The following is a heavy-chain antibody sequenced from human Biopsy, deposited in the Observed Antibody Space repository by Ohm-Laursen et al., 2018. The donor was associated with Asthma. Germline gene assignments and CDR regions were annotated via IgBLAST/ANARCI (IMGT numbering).Heavy chain of an antibody. J-gene: IGHJ4*02. CDR2: IYSSGDT. CDR3: ARVTRITIFGVGGIQDY. CDR1: GFSFRSSN. Sequence: LSCAASGFSFRSSNINWVRQAPGKGLEWIAYIYSSGDTNYNPSLKSRVTISVDTSKNQFSLKLSSVTAADTAVYYCARVTRITIFGVGGIQDYWGQGTLVTVSS. V-gene: IGHV4-59*01. D-gene: IGHD3-3*01.